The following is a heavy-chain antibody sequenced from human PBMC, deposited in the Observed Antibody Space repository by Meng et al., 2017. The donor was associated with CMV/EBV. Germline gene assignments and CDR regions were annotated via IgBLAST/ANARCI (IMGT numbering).Heavy chain of an antibody. J-gene: IGHJ6*02. CDR3: SRVISSSSYYYYGMDV. V-gene: IGHV4-34*01. Sequence: SETLSLTCAVYGGSFSGYYWSWIRQLPGKGLEWIGEINHSGSTNYNPSLKSRVTISVDTSKNQFSLKLSSVTAADTAVYYCSRVISSSSYYYYGMDVWGQGTTVTVSS. CDR1: GGSFSGYY. CDR2: INHSGST. D-gene: IGHD6-6*01.